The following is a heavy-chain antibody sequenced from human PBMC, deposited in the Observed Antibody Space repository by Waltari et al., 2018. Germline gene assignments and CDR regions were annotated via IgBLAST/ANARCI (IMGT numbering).Heavy chain of an antibody. CDR1: GFTFSSYA. CDR3: AKWVGWFGESYGMDV. J-gene: IGHJ6*04. V-gene: IGHV3-23*01. Sequence: EVQLLESGGGLVQPGGSLRLSCAASGFTFSSYAMSWVRQAPGKGLEWVSGISGSGGRTYDADSVKGRFTISRDNSKNTLYLQLNCLRAEDTAVYYCAKWVGWFGESYGMDVWGKGTTVTISS. D-gene: IGHD3-10*01. CDR2: ISGSGGRT.